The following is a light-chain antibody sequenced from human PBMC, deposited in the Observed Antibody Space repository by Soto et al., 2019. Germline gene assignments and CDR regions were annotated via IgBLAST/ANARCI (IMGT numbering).Light chain of an antibody. CDR3: QQRNNWPLT. Sequence: EIVMTQSPATLSLSPLEGGNLXGRPSRGISSSLGWYQQKPGQPPRLLIYEASNRATGIPARFSGSGSGTDFTLTISSLEPEDFAVYYCQQRNNWPLTFGGGTKVDIK. CDR2: EAS. J-gene: IGKJ4*01. V-gene: IGKV3-11*01. CDR1: RGISSS.